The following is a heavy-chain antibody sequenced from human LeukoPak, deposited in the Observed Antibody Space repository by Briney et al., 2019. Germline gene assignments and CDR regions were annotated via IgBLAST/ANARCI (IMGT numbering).Heavy chain of an antibody. CDR1: GGTFSSYA. V-gene: IGHV1-69*05. CDR2: IIPIFGTA. J-gene: IGHJ4*02. CDR3: ARGHIWFGELPSP. D-gene: IGHD3-10*01. Sequence: SVKVSCKASGGTFSSYAISWVRQAPGQGLEWMGGIIPIFGTANYAQKLQGRVTMTTDTSTSTAYMELRSLRSDDTAVYYCARGHIWFGELPSPWGQGTLVTVSS.